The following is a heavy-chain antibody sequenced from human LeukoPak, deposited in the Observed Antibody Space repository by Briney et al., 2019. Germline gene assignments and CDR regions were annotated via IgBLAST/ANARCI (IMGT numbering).Heavy chain of an antibody. J-gene: IGHJ4*02. CDR1: GFTFSTYT. V-gene: IGHV3-21*06. Sequence: GGSLRLSCAASGFTFSTYTMNWVRQAPGKGLEWVSSISSSSSYIYYVDSVKGRFTISRDNAKNSLYLQMNSLRAEDSAVYYCARGVDSGYPDYWGQGTLVTVSS. CDR3: ARGVDSGYPDY. CDR2: ISSSSSYI. D-gene: IGHD3-22*01.